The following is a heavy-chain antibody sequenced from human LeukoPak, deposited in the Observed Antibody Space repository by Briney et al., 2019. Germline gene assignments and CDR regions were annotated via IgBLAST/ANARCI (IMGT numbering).Heavy chain of an antibody. Sequence: GRSLRLSCAASGFTFSSYGMHWVRQAPGKGLEWVSYISSSGSPIYYADSVKGRFTISRDNAKNSLFLQMNSLRAEDTAVYYCARDSPYTSGWYDGDFDYWGQGTLVTVSS. CDR2: ISSSGSPI. J-gene: IGHJ4*02. V-gene: IGHV3-48*04. D-gene: IGHD6-19*01. CDR1: GFTFSSYG. CDR3: ARDSPYTSGWYDGDFDY.